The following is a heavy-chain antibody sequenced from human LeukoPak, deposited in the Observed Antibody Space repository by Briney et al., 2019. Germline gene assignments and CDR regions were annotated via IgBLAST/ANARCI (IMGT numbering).Heavy chain of an antibody. Sequence: GGSLRLSCAASGFTFSSYWMSWVRQAPGKGLEWVANIKQDGSEKYYVDSVKGRFTISRDNAKNSLYPQMNSLRAEDTAVYYCARVVSGRGKYYFDYWGQGTLVTVSS. CDR2: IKQDGSEK. V-gene: IGHV3-7*01. CDR3: ARVVSGRGKYYFDY. J-gene: IGHJ4*02. CDR1: GFTFSSYW. D-gene: IGHD3-16*01.